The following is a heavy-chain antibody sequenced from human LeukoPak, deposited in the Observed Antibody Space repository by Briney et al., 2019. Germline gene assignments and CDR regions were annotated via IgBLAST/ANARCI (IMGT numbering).Heavy chain of an antibody. CDR3: AKDRIAAHYYYYYYMDV. CDR2: IKEDGSVK. Sequence: GGSLRLSCAVSGFTFSTFWMSWVRQAPGKGLERVANIKEDGSVKYYLDSVKGRFTISRDNAKSSLYLQMNSLRAEDTAVYYCAKDRIAAHYYYYYYMDVWGKGTTATVSS. V-gene: IGHV3-7*01. D-gene: IGHD6-13*01. CDR1: GFTFSTFW. J-gene: IGHJ6*03.